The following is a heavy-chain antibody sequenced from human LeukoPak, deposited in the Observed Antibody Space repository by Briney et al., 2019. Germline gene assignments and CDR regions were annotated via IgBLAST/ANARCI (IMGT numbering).Heavy chain of an antibody. CDR1: GFTFNTYW. J-gene: IGHJ4*02. V-gene: IGHV3-74*01. CDR3: AFGTYSGYEWDY. CDR2: ISNSGSRI. Sequence: QPGGSLRLSCAASGFTFNTYWMHWVRQAPGKGLVWVSYISNSGSRITYADSVKGRFTISRDNAKNTLYLQMNSLRAEDTAVYYCAFGTYSGYEWDYWGQGTLVTVSS. D-gene: IGHD5-12*01.